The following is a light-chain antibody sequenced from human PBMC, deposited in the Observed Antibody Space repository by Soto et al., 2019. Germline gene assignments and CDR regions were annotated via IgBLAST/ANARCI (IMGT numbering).Light chain of an antibody. CDR3: QQYNSYWT. V-gene: IGKV1-39*01. J-gene: IGKJ1*01. Sequence: DIQMTQSPSSLSASVGDRVTITCRASQSISTYLNWYQQKPGKAPKLLIYGASSLQSGVPSRFSGSGSGTDFTLTISSLQPDDFATYYCQQYNSYWTFGQGTNV. CDR1: QSISTY. CDR2: GAS.